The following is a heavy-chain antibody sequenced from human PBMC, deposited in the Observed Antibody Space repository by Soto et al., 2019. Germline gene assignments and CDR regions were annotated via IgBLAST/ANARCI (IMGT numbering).Heavy chain of an antibody. CDR3: GREDDYGYRYINYGLDV. CDR1: GFTLNIYA. Sequence: LSLSCAASGFTLNIYALHWVRQAPGKGLEWVAVISFDGTKKYYSDSVKGRFTISRDNLKNTLYLQMNNLRVEDAALYFCGREDDYGYRYINYGLDVWGQGTTVTVSS. CDR2: ISFDGTKK. V-gene: IGHV3-30-3*01. D-gene: IGHD4-17*01. J-gene: IGHJ6*02.